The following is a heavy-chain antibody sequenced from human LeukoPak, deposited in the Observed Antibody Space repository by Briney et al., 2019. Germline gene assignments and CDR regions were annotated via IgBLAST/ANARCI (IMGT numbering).Heavy chain of an antibody. Sequence: GGSLRLSCAASGFTFSSYSMTWVRQAPGKGLEWVSSISSGSDYIFYADSVKGRFTISRDNAKNSLYLQMNSLRAEDTAVYYCASVGDYYHYYGMDVWGQGTTVTVSS. V-gene: IGHV3-21*04. D-gene: IGHD2-21*02. CDR3: ASVGDYYHYYGMDV. CDR1: GFTFSSYS. J-gene: IGHJ6*02. CDR2: ISSGSDYI.